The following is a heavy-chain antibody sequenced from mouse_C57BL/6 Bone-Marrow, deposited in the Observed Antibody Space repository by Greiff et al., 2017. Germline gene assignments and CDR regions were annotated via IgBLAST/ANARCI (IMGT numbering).Heavy chain of an antibody. J-gene: IGHJ3*01. D-gene: IGHD1-1*01. Sequence: QVQLKQSGAELARPGASVKLSCTASGYTFTSYCISWVKQRTGQGLEWIGEIYPRSGNTYYNAKFKGKATLTADKSSSTAYLELCSLTSEDTAVYFCASQMTTVVEGYWGQGTLVTVSA. CDR1: GYTFTSYC. CDR3: ASQMTTVVEGY. CDR2: IYPRSGNT. V-gene: IGHV1-81*01.